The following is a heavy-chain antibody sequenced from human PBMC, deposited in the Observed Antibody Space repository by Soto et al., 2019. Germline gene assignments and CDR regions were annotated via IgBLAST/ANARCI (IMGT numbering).Heavy chain of an antibody. CDR3: ARSARSCTSTSCYPLYYGLDV. Sequence: SETLSLTCTVSGGSISSRSYYWGWLRQPPGKGLEWIGRIYYSGSTYYNPSLKSRVTMFVDTSKNQFSLKLSSVTDADTAVYYCARSARSCTSTSCYPLYYGLDVWGQGTTVTVSS. D-gene: IGHD2-2*01. CDR2: IYYSGST. J-gene: IGHJ6*02. V-gene: IGHV4-39*01. CDR1: GGSISSRSYY.